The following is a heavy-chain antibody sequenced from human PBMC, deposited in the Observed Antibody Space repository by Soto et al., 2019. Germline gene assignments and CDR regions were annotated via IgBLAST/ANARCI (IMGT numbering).Heavy chain of an antibody. CDR1: GFTVSSNY. V-gene: IGHV3-53*01. D-gene: IGHD3-22*01. CDR2: IYSGGST. J-gene: IGHJ4*02. CDR3: AREYYYDSSGRSIDS. Sequence: GSLRLACAASGFTVSSNYMSWVRQAPGKGLWWVSVIYSGGSTYYADSVKGRFTISRDNSKNTLYLQMNSLRAEDTAVYYCAREYYYDSSGRSIDSWGQGTLVTVSS.